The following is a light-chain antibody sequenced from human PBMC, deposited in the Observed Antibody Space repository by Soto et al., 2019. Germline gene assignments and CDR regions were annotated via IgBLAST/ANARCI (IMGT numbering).Light chain of an antibody. CDR3: QQSYSTPLT. J-gene: IGKJ4*01. CDR2: AAS. CDR1: QSISSY. Sequence: DIQVTQSPSSLSASVGDRVTITCRVSQSISSYLNWYQQKPGKAPKLLIYAASSLQSGVPSRFSGSGSGTDFTLTISSLQPEDFATYYCQQSYSTPLTFGGGTKVDIK. V-gene: IGKV1-39*01.